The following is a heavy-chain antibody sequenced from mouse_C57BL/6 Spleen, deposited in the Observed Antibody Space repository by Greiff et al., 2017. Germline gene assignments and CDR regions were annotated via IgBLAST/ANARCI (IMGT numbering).Heavy chain of an antibody. CDR2: IDPEDGET. V-gene: IGHV14-2*01. D-gene: IGHD2-14*01. J-gene: IGHJ4*01. CDR1: GFNIKDYY. Sequence: VQLKQSGAELVKPGASVKLSCTASGFNIKDYYMHWVKQRTEQGLEWIGRIDPEDGETKSAPKFQGKATITADTSSNTAYLQLSSLTSEDTAVYCCARGVQARGAIDYWGQGTSVTVSS. CDR3: ARGVQARGAIDY.